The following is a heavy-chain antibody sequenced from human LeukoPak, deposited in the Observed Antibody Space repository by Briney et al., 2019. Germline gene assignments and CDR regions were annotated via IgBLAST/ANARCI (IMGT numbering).Heavy chain of an antibody. CDR3: ARGRRHSGSYYEAGFFDY. D-gene: IGHD1-26*01. CDR2: IYYSGST. CDR1: GGSISSGGYY. J-gene: IGHJ4*02. Sequence: SETLSLTCTVSGGSISSGGYYWSWIRQHPGKGLEWIGYIYYSGSTHYNPSLKSRVTISVDTSKNQFSLKLSSVTAADTAVYYCARGRRHSGSYYEAGFFDYWGQGTLVTVSS. V-gene: IGHV4-31*03.